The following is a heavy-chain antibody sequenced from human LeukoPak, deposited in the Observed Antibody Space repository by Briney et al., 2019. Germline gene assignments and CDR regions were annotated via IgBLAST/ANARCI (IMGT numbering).Heavy chain of an antibody. CDR3: ARVLTVRGVIIQTYYFDY. Sequence: GGSLRLSCAASGFTFSSYAMNWVSQAPGKGLEWLSSISSSSNYIYYADSVKGRFTISRDNAKNSLYLQMNSLRAEDTAVYYCARVLTVRGVIIQTYYFDYWGQGTLVTVSS. CDR2: ISSSSNYI. D-gene: IGHD3-10*01. CDR1: GFTFSSYA. J-gene: IGHJ4*02. V-gene: IGHV3-21*04.